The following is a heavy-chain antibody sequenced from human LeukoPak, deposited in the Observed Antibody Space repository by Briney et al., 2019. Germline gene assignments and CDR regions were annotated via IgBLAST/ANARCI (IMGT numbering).Heavy chain of an antibody. CDR3: ARGSPISSWYSSYYYYYYMDV. V-gene: IGHV4-39*07. Sequence: SETLSLTCTVSGGSISSSSYYWGWIRQPPGKGLEWIGSIYYSGSTNYNPSLKSRVTISVDTSKNQFSLKLSSVTAADTAVYYCARGSPISSWYSSYYYYYYMDVWGKGTTVTISS. D-gene: IGHD6-13*01. J-gene: IGHJ6*03. CDR1: GGSISSSSYY. CDR2: IYYSGST.